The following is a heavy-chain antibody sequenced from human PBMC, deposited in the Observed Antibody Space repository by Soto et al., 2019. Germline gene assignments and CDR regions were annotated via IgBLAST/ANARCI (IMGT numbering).Heavy chain of an antibody. CDR1: GYTFTSYG. CDR3: ARGRYGDY. V-gene: IGHV1-18*01. J-gene: IGHJ4*02. Sequence: QVHLVQSGAEVRKPGASVKVSCKGSGYTFTSYGIAWVRQAPGQGLEWMGWISAHKDNTNYAQKVQGTVTVTRDTSTSTAYMELRNLRSDDTSVYYCARGRYGDYWGQGALDTVSS. D-gene: IGHD1-1*01. CDR2: ISAHKDNT.